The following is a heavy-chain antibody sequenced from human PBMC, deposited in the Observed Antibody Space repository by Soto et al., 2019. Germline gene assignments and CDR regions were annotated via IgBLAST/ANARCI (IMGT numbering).Heavy chain of an antibody. D-gene: IGHD2-2*01. CDR1: GGSFSGYY. J-gene: IGHJ4*02. CDR2: INHSGST. Sequence: SETLSLTCAVYGGSFSGYYWSWIRQPPGKGLEWIGEINHSGSTNYNPSLKSRVTISVDTSKNQFSLKLSSVTAADTAVYYCARGLWAYCSSTSCYGLDYWGQGTLVTVSS. V-gene: IGHV4-34*01. CDR3: ARGLWAYCSSTSCYGLDY.